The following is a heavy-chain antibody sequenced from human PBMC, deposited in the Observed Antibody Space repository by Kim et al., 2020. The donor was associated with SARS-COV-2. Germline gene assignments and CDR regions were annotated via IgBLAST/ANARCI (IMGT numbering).Heavy chain of an antibody. CDR2: ISYDGSNK. D-gene: IGHD6-13*01. CDR1: GFTFRSYA. CDR3: AREGAPGYSSSWYSLEY. V-gene: IGHV3-30-3*01. Sequence: GGSLRLSCAASGFTFRSYAMHWVRQAPGKGLEWVAIISYDGSNKYYADSVKGRFTISRDNSKNTLYLQMNSLRAEDTAVYYCAREGAPGYSSSWYSLEYWGQGTLVTVSS. J-gene: IGHJ4*02.